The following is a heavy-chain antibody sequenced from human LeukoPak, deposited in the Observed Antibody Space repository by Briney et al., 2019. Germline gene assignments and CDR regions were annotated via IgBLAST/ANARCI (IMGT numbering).Heavy chain of an antibody. J-gene: IGHJ4*02. V-gene: IGHV3-15*01. Sequence: GALRLSCAASGFTFRNASMSWVRQAPGKGLEWVGRIKSKIDGGTTDYAAPVKGRFTISRDDSKNTLYLQMNSLTTEDTAVYFCAHRDTTMVRVDYWGQGTLVTVSS. D-gene: IGHD5-18*01. CDR1: GFTFRNAS. CDR3: AHRDTTMVRVDY. CDR2: IKSKIDGGTT.